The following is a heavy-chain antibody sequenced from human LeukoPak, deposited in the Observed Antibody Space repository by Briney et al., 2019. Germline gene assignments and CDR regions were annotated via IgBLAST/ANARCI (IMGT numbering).Heavy chain of an antibody. CDR1: GYTFTSYG. Sequence: ASVKVSCKASGYTFTSYGISWVRQAPGQGLEWMGWINPNSGGTNYAQKFQGRVTMTRDTSISTAYMELSRLRSDDTAVYYCARDLTGEFDYWGQGTLVTVSS. V-gene: IGHV1-2*02. J-gene: IGHJ4*02. D-gene: IGHD7-27*01. CDR3: ARDLTGEFDY. CDR2: INPNSGGT.